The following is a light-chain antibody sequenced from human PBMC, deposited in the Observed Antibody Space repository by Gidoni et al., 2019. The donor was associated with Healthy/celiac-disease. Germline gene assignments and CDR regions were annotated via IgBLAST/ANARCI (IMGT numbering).Light chain of an antibody. CDR1: RSDVGGYNY. J-gene: IGLJ2*01. V-gene: IGLV2-14*03. CDR3: SSYTSSSTLDVV. CDR2: DVS. Sequence: QSALTQPASVSGSPGQSITISCTGTRSDVGGYNYVSWYQQHPGKAPKLMISDVSKRPSGVSNRFSGSKSGNTASLTISGLQAEDEADYYCSSYTSSSTLDVVFGGGTKLTVL.